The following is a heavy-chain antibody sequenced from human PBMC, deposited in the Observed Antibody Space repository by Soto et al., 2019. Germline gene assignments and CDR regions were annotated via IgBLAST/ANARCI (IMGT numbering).Heavy chain of an antibody. D-gene: IGHD5-12*01. J-gene: IGHJ6*02. CDR1: GYSFTSYW. Sequence: PGESLKISCKGSGYSFTSYWISWVRQMPGKGLEWMGRIDPSDSYTNYSPSFQGHVTISADKSISTAYLQWSSLKASDTAMYYCARTFGATMDYYYYGMDVWGQGTTVTVSS. CDR2: IDPSDSYT. V-gene: IGHV5-10-1*01. CDR3: ARTFGATMDYYYYGMDV.